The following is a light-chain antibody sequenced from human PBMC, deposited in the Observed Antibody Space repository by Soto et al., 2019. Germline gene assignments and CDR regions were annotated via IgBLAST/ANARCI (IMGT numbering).Light chain of an antibody. CDR1: SNDIGAYNY. CDR3: SSYTTTKIVI. V-gene: IGLV2-14*01. CDR2: DVS. Sequence: QSALTQPASVSGSPGQSVTISCTGTSNDIGAYNYVSWYQQHPGKAPKLMIYDVSSRPSGVSNRLSGSRSGNTASLTISGLQAEDEADYYCSSYTTTKIVIFGGGTKVTVL. J-gene: IGLJ2*01.